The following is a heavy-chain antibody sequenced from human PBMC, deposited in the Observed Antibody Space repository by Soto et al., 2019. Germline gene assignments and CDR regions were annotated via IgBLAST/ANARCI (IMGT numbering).Heavy chain of an antibody. CDR3: TTGPGVVPAAAIDY. J-gene: IGHJ4*02. V-gene: IGHV3-66*01. CDR2: IYSDGST. D-gene: IGHD2-2*01. Sequence: GESLRLSCAASGFTVSSNYMSWVRQAPGKGLEWVSVIYSDGSTDYAAPVKGRFTISRDDSKNTLYLQMNSLKTEDTAVYYCTTGPGVVPAAAIDYWGQGTLVTVSS. CDR1: GFTVSSNY.